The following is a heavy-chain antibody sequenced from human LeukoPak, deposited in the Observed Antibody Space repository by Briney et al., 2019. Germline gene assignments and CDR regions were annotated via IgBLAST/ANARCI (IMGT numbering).Heavy chain of an antibody. CDR1: GFTFRSYT. CDR3: SKDVVTAAI. Sequence: GGSLRLSCAASGFTFRSYTMSWVRQPPGKGLEWVSTISGSGGSKYLAASVKGRFTISRDNSKTTLYLQMNSLRGEDTAVYYCSKDVVTAAIWGQGTLVTVSS. V-gene: IGHV3-23*01. D-gene: IGHD4-23*01. CDR2: ISGSGGSK. J-gene: IGHJ4*02.